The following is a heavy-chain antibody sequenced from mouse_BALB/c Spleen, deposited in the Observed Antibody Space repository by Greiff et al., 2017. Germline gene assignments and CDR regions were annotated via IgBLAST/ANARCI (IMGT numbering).Heavy chain of an antibody. D-gene: IGHD3-3*01. CDR1: GYTFSSYW. Sequence: VQLQQSGAELMKPGASVKISCKATGYTFSSYWIEWVKQRPGHGLEWIGEILPGSGSTNYNEKFKGKATFTADTSSNTAYMQLSSLTSEDSAVYYCARRGGTWAMDYWGQGTSVTVSS. CDR3: ARRGGTWAMDY. J-gene: IGHJ4*01. CDR2: ILPGSGST. V-gene: IGHV1-9*01.